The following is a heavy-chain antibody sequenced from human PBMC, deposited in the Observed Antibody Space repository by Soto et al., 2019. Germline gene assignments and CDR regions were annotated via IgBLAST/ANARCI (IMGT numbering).Heavy chain of an antibody. J-gene: IGHJ6*02. V-gene: IGHV4-59*08. Sequence: PSETLSLTCTVSGGSISSYYWSWIRQPPGKGLEWIGYIYYSGSTYYNPSLKSRVTISVDTSKNQFSLKLSSVTAADTAVYYCARLLRHNYYGMDVWGQGTTVTVPS. D-gene: IGHD5-12*01. CDR1: GGSISSYY. CDR2: IYYSGST. CDR3: ARLLRHNYYGMDV.